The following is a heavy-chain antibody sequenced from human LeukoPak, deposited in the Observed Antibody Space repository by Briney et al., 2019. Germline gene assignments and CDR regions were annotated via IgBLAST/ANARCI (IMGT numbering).Heavy chain of an antibody. V-gene: IGHV4-39*07. CDR1: GASMSNYY. J-gene: IGHJ4*02. Sequence: SETLSLTCSVSGASMSNYYWVWIRQPPGKGLEWIGSIYHSGTTYSGSTYYNPSLKSRVTISLDTSKNQFSLKVGSMTAADTAVYYCARAGGYGLIDYWGQGTMVTVSS. CDR2: IYHSGTTYSGST. CDR3: ARAGGYGLIDY. D-gene: IGHD5-18*01.